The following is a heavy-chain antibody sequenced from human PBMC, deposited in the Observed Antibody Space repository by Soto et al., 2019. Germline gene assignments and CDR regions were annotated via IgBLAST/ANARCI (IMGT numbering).Heavy chain of an antibody. CDR3: ARVQGSMVRGYFDY. J-gene: IGHJ4*02. D-gene: IGHD3-10*01. CDR1: GYTFTSYG. CDR2: ISAYNGNT. V-gene: IGHV1-18*01. Sequence: GASVKVSCKASGYTFTSYGISWVRQAPGQGLEWMGWISAYNGNTNYAQKLQGRVTMTTDTSTSTAYMELRSLRSDDTAVYYCARVQGSMVRGYFDYWGQGTLVTVSS.